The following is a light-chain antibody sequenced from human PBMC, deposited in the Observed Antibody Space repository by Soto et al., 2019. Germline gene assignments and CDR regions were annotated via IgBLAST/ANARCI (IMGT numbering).Light chain of an antibody. CDR3: CSYAGSSTFSYV. CDR1: SSDVGSYNL. V-gene: IGLV2-23*03. CDR2: EGS. Sequence: QSALAQPASVSGSPGQSITISCTGTSSDVGSYNLVSWYQQHPGKAPKLMIYEGSKRPSGVSNRFSGSKSGNTASLTISWLQAEDEADYYCCSYAGSSTFSYVFGTGTKVTVL. J-gene: IGLJ1*01.